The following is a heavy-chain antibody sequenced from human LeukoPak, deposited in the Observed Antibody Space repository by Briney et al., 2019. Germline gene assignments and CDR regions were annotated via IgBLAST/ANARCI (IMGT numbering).Heavy chain of an antibody. CDR1: GFTFSSYW. CDR3: ASLSIPGTAPRGWFDP. V-gene: IGHV3-74*01. J-gene: IGHJ5*02. Sequence: GGSLRLSCAASGFTFSSYWMHWVRQAPGKGLVWVSRINTDGSSTSYAGSVKGRFTISRDNAKNTLYLQMNSLRAEDTAVYYCASLSIPGTAPRGWFDPWGQGTLVTVSS. D-gene: IGHD6-13*01. CDR2: INTDGSST.